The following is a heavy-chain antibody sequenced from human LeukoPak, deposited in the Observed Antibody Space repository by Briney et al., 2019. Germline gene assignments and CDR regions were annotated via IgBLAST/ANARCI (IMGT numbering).Heavy chain of an antibody. Sequence: PSETLSLTCTVSGGSISSSSYYWGWIRQPPGKGLEWIGSIYYSGSTYYNPSLKSRVTISVDTSKNQLTLKLKSVTAADTAVYYCARKGLRLLDWLSEYFFDYWGQGNLVTVSS. V-gene: IGHV4-39*01. CDR2: IYYSGST. CDR3: ARKGLRLLDWLSEYFFDY. J-gene: IGHJ4*02. D-gene: IGHD3-3*01. CDR1: GGSISSSSYY.